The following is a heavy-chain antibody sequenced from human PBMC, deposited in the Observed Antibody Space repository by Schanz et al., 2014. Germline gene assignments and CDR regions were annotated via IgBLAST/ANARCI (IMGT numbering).Heavy chain of an antibody. Sequence: QVQLVQSGAEVKKPGSSVKVSCTASGGTFSSYTISWIRQAPGQGLEWMGRIIPVLAIADYAQKFQGRVTITADKSTSTASMELSSLRSEDTAVYYCARGPSQGYSYGHNIGAYYYGMDVGGQGTTVTVSS. CDR3: ARGPSQGYSYGHNIGAYYYGMDV. D-gene: IGHD5-18*01. CDR2: IIPVLAIA. CDR1: GGTFSSYT. V-gene: IGHV1-69*02. J-gene: IGHJ6*02.